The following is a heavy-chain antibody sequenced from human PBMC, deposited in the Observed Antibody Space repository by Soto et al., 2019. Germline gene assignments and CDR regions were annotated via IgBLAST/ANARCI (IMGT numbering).Heavy chain of an antibody. J-gene: IGHJ4*02. CDR1: GFTFSSYG. V-gene: IGHV3-30*18. D-gene: IGHD6-6*01. CDR3: AKVSSSFVFDY. CDR2: ISYDGSNK. Sequence: GGSLRLSCAASGFTFSSYGMHWVRQAPGKGLEWVAVISYDGSNKYYADSVKGRFTISRDNSKNTLYLQMNSLRAEDTAVYYCAKVSSSFVFDYWGQGTLVTAPQ.